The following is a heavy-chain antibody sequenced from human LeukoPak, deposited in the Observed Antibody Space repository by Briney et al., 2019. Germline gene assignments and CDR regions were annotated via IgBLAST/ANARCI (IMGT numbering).Heavy chain of an antibody. Sequence: GGSLSLSCAASGFIFSSYWMHWVRQAPGKGVVWVSRINTDGSSTSYADSVKGRFTISRDNSKNTLYLQMNSLRAEDTAVYYCARDWSGSYYFDYWGQGTLVTVSS. D-gene: IGHD1-26*01. CDR3: ARDWSGSYYFDY. CDR1: GFIFSSYW. V-gene: IGHV3-74*01. CDR2: INTDGSST. J-gene: IGHJ4*02.